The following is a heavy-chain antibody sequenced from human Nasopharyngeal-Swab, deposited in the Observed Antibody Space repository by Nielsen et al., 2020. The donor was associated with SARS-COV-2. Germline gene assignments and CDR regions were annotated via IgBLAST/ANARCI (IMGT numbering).Heavy chain of an antibody. J-gene: IGHJ4*02. CDR2: ISAYNGNT. CDR3: ARDRIDSGFDY. V-gene: IGHV1-18*01. Sequence: ASVKVSCKASGYTFTRYGISWERKAPGQGLEWMGWISAYNGNTNYAQKLQGRVTITRDTSASTAYMELSSLRSEDTAVYYCARDRIDSGFDYWGQGTLVTVSS. D-gene: IGHD3-10*01. CDR1: GYTFTRYG.